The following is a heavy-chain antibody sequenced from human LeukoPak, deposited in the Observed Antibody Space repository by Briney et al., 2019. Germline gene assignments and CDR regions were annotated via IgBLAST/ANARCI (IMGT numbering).Heavy chain of an antibody. V-gene: IGHV3-21*01. D-gene: IGHD4-17*01. CDR1: GFTFSSYA. J-gene: IGHJ4*02. Sequence: GGSLRLSCAASGFTFSSYAMSWVRQAPGKGLEWVSSISRSSSYIYYADSVKGRFTISRDNAKNSLYLQMNSLRAEDTAVYYCARYLDYGDYFYFDYWGQGTLVTVSP. CDR2: ISRSSSYI. CDR3: ARYLDYGDYFYFDY.